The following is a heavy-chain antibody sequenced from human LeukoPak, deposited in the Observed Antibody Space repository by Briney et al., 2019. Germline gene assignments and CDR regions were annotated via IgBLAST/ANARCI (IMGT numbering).Heavy chain of an antibody. J-gene: IGHJ3*02. CDR1: EFTFSSYW. Sequence: GGSLRLSCAASEFTFSSYWMHWVRQVPGKGVVWVSRINTDGRSTNYADSVKGRFAISTDNAKSTLYLQMNSLRAEDTAVYYCARAVAGTRNAFDIWGQGTMVTVSS. V-gene: IGHV3-74*01. D-gene: IGHD6-19*01. CDR2: INTDGRST. CDR3: ARAVAGTRNAFDI.